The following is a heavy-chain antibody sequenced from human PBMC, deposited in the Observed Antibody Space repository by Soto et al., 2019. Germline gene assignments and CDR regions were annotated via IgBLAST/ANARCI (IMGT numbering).Heavy chain of an antibody. Sequence: EVQLVEAGGGLVQPGGSLRLSCEASGFTFSIYWMEWARQAPGKGLVWVSRIRSDGGTNYADSVKGRFTVSRDNAKNTLYLQMNSLRAEDSAVYYCAREKQTEVTQAPAFMDVWGKGTKVTVSS. CDR2: IRSDGGT. V-gene: IGHV3-74*01. J-gene: IGHJ6*03. CDR3: AREKQTEVTQAPAFMDV. CDR1: GFTFSIYW. D-gene: IGHD2-21*02.